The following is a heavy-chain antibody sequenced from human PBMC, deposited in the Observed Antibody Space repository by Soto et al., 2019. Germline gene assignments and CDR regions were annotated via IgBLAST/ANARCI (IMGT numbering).Heavy chain of an antibody. V-gene: IGHV1-69*13. J-gene: IGHJ6*02. D-gene: IGHD1-26*01. CDR2: IIPIFGTA. CDR1: GGTFSSYA. CDR3: ARGPGWEPGLSTFYAMGV. Sequence: SVKVSCKASGGTFSSYAISWVRQAPGQGLEWMGGIIPIFGTANYAQKFQGRVTITADESTSTAYMELSSLRSEDTAVYFCARGPGWEPGLSTFYAMGVWGQGTTVTAP.